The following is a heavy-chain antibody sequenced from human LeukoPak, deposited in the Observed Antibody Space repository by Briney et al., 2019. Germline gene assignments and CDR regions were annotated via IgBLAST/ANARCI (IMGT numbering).Heavy chain of an antibody. J-gene: IGHJ6*03. CDR3: AKDKWLRGYYYYYMDV. CDR1: GFTFDDYN. D-gene: IGHD5-12*01. CDR2: ITWNGDST. V-gene: IGHV3-43*01. Sequence: GGSLRLSCAASGFTFDDYNMHWVRQAAGKGLEWVSLITWNGDSTYYADSVEGRFTISRDNSKNSLYLQMNSLRTEDTALYYCAKDKWLRGYYYYYMDVCGKGTTVTVSS.